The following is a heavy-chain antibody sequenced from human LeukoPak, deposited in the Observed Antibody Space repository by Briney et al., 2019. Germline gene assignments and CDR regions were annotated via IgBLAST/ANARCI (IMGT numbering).Heavy chain of an antibody. V-gene: IGHV3-11*01. J-gene: IGHJ4*02. Sequence: GGSLRLSCVASGFSFSNYFMTWVRRAPGKGLQWIAHMKGSGDTVSYADSVRGRLTIFRVNVKNSLYLQMNGLRVEDTAVYYCARLGFITAAGTYYYWGQGPLITVSS. CDR3: ARLGFITAAGTYYY. CDR1: GFSFSNYF. D-gene: IGHD6-13*01. CDR2: MKGSGDTV.